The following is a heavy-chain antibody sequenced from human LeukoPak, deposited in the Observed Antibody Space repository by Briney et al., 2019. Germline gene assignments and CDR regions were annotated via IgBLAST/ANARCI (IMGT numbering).Heavy chain of an antibody. CDR3: TKDHEGYFDY. V-gene: IGHV1-69*05. Sequence: ASVKVSCKASGGTFSSYAISWWRQAPGQRLEWMARIIPIFGTSDYAQKFQGRVTITTDESTSTAFMELSGLRSEDTAVYYCTKDHEGYFDYWGQGSLVTVSS. CDR1: GGTFSSYA. CDR2: IIPIFGTS. J-gene: IGHJ4*02.